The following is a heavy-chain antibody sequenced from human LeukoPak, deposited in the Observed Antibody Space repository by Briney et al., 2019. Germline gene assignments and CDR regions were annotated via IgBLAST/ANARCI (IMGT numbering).Heavy chain of an antibody. CDR3: ARHSSSYYDFWSGPIWFDP. J-gene: IGHJ5*02. Sequence: SETLSLTCTVSGGSISSYYWSWIRQPPGKGLEWIGYIYYSGSTNYNPSLKSRVTISVDTSKNQFSLKLSSVTAEDTPVYYCARHSSSYYDFWSGPIWFDPWGQGTLVTVSS. D-gene: IGHD3-3*01. CDR2: IYYSGST. CDR1: GGSISSYY. V-gene: IGHV4-59*08.